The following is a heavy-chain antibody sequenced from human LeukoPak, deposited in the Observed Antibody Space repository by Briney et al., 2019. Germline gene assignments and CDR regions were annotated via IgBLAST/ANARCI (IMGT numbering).Heavy chain of an antibody. V-gene: IGHV3-30-3*01. J-gene: IGHJ3*02. CDR1: GFTLSNYA. CDR2: ISYDGSNT. CDR3: ARDLVPDAFDI. Sequence: GGSLRLSCVASGFTLSNYAMHWVRQAPGKGLEWVAFISYDGSNTYYADSVKGRFTISRDTPKNILYLQMNGLRGDDTSVYYCARDLVPDAFDIWGQGTMVTVSS. D-gene: IGHD3-16*01.